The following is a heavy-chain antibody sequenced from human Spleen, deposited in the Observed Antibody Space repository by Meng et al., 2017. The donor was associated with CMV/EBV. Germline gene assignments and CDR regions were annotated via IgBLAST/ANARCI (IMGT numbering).Heavy chain of an antibody. J-gene: IGHJ4*02. Sequence: SGGTLTSYPIRWVRQAPGQGLEWMGGIVPISGAPNYAQRFQGRVTITTDESAGTAYMELSSLRSDDTAVYYCATGHNGKYYIPSFDYWGQGTLVTVSS. CDR1: GGTLTSYP. CDR3: ATGHNGKYYIPSFDY. CDR2: IVPISGAP. D-gene: IGHD3-10*01. V-gene: IGHV1-69*05.